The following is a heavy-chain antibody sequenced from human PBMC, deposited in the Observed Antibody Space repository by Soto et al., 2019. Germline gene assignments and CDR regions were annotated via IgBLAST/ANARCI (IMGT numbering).Heavy chain of an antibody. CDR1: GDSVSSNSAA. D-gene: IGHD6-19*01. CDR2: TYYRSKWYN. J-gene: IGHJ4*02. CDR3: ARDTPPRSGWYYFDS. Sequence: PSQTLSLTCVISGDSVSSNSAAWSWIRQSPSRGLEWLGRTYYRSKWYNDFAVSVKSRITITADTSKNQFSLQLSSVTPEDTAVYYCARDTPPRSGWYYFDSWGQGTLVTVSS. V-gene: IGHV6-1*01.